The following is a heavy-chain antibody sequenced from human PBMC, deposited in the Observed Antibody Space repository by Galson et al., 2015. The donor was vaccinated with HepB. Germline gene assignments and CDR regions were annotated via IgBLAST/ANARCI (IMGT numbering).Heavy chain of an antibody. CDR2: FDPEDGET. V-gene: IGHV1-24*01. CDR3: ATVFAYCSSTSCYTFDY. CDR1: GYTLTELS. D-gene: IGHD2-2*02. J-gene: IGHJ4*02. Sequence: SVKVSCKVSGYTLTELSMHWVRQAPGKGLEWTGGFDPEDGETIYAQKFQGRVTMTEDTSTDTAYMELSSLRSEDTAVYYCATVFAYCSSTSCYTFDYWGQGTLVTVSS.